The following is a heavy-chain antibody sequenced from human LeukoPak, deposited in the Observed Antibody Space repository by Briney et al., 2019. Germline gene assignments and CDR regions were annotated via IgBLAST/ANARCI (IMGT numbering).Heavy chain of an antibody. Sequence: ASVKVSCKVSGYTLTELSMHWVRQAPGKGLEWMGGFDPEDGETIYAQKFQGRVTMTEDTSTDTAYMELSSLRSEDTAAYYCATDQYSSSWYHWFDPWGQGTLVTVPS. V-gene: IGHV1-24*01. CDR2: FDPEDGET. CDR3: ATDQYSSSWYHWFDP. J-gene: IGHJ5*02. CDR1: GYTLTELS. D-gene: IGHD6-13*01.